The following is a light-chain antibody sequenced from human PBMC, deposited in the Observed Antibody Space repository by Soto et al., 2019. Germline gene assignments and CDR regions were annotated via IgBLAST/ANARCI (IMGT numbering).Light chain of an antibody. V-gene: IGKV1-5*03. Sequence: DIQMTQSPSTLSAYVGDRVTITCRASQSISAWLAWYQQEPGKAPKLLIHKASSLQSGVPSRFSGSGSGTGFTLTISSLHPDDFATYYCQQYNSYSPTFGQGTKVDIK. CDR3: QQYNSYSPT. CDR1: QSISAW. CDR2: KAS. J-gene: IGKJ1*01.